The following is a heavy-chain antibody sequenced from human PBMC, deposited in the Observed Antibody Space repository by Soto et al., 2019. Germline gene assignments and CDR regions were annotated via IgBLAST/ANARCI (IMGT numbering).Heavy chain of an antibody. D-gene: IGHD3-22*01. V-gene: IGHV4-31*03. J-gene: IGHJ3*02. CDR1: GGSISSGGYY. CDR3: ASVGYYDGSGYNAFGI. Sequence: QVQLQESGPGLVKPSQTLSLTCTVSGGSISSGGYYWSWIRQHPGKGLEWIGYIYYSGSTYYNPSLKSRVTMSVDTSKNHCSLKLSSVTAADTAVYYCASVGYYDGSGYNAFGIWGQGTMVTVSS. CDR2: IYYSGST.